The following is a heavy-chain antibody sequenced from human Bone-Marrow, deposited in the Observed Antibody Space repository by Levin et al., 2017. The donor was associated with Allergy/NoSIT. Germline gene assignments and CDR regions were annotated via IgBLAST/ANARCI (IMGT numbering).Heavy chain of an antibody. D-gene: IGHD1-1*01. Sequence: HPGGSLRLSCAASGFTFSSYGMHWVRQAPGKGLEWVAVISYVGSNKYYADSVKGRFTISRDNSKNTLYLQMNSLRAEDTAVYYCAKDVQDIDNWNDDYFDYWGQGTLVTVSS. CDR2: ISYVGSNK. V-gene: IGHV3-30*18. J-gene: IGHJ4*02. CDR1: GFTFSSYG. CDR3: AKDVQDIDNWNDDYFDY.